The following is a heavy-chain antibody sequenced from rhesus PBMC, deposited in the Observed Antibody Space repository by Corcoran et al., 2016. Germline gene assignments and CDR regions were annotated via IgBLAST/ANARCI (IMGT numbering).Heavy chain of an antibody. CDR2: IYDKSAST. CDR3: AKEDV. J-gene: IGHJ5-2*02. CDR1: GGSIDDYF. Sequence: QIKLQQWGEGLLKPSETLAPTCAVYGGSIDDYFWSWIRQSPGKGLEWIGQIYDKSASTDRNPSRKDRGTISKDTSKHQLSLKLRSVTAADTAVYYCAKEDVWGRGILVTVSP. V-gene: IGHV4-73*01.